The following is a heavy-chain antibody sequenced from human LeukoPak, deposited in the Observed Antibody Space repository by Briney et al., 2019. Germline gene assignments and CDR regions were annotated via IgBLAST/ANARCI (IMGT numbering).Heavy chain of an antibody. Sequence: ASVKVSCKASGYTFTSYDINWVRQATGQGLEWMGWVDPNSGNTGYAQKFQGRVTMTRNTSISTAYMELSSLRSEDTAVYYCARGTGGVSHLGNWGQGTLVTVSS. V-gene: IGHV1-8*01. CDR2: VDPNSGNT. CDR1: GYTFTSYD. CDR3: ARGTGGVSHLGN. J-gene: IGHJ4*02. D-gene: IGHD2-8*02.